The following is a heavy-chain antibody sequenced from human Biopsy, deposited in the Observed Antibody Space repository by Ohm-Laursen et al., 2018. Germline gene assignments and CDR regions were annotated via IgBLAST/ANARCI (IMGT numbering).Heavy chain of an antibody. Sequence: SLRLSCAATGFSVSSYDMNWVRQAPGKGLEWISYISETSSHIYDADSVRGRFTVARDIAKNSLYLQLNSLRVEDTAAYYCARDSSRRAREGGMDVWGKGTTVTVSS. CDR3: ARDSSRRAREGGMDV. CDR1: GFSVSSYD. V-gene: IGHV3-21*01. J-gene: IGHJ6*04. CDR2: ISETSSHI. D-gene: IGHD6-6*01.